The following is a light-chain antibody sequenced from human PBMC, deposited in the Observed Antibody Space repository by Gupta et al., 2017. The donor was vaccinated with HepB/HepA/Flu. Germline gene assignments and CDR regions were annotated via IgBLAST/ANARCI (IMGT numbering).Light chain of an antibody. CDR1: QSVSSN. J-gene: IGKJ1*01. CDR2: GAS. Sequence: EIVMTQSPATLSVSPGESATLSCRASQSVSSNLAWYQQKPGQAPRLLIYGASTRDTGIPARFSGSGYGKEVTLTISSRQSEDFAVYYCQQYNNWPPWTFGQGTKVEIK. V-gene: IGKV3-15*01. CDR3: QQYNNWPPWT.